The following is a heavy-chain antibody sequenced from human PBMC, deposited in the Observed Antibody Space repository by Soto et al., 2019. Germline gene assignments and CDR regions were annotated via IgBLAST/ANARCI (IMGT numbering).Heavy chain of an antibody. V-gene: IGHV3-13*01. CDR2: IGTAGDT. J-gene: IGHJ6*03. CDR1: GFTFSSYD. Sequence: EVQLVESGGGLVQPGGSLRLSCAASGFTFSSYDMHWVRQATGKGLEWGSAIGTAGDTYYPGSVKGRFTISRENAKNSLYLQMNSLRAGDTAVYYCARGVPAAIGYYYRYYMDVWGKGTTVTVSS. CDR3: ARGVPAAIGYYYRYYMDV. D-gene: IGHD2-2*01.